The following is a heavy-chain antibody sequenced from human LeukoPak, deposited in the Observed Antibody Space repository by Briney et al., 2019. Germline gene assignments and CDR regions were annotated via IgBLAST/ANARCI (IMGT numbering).Heavy chain of an antibody. Sequence: PSETLSLTCAVSGGSISSGGYSWSWIRQPLGKGLEWIGYIYYSGSTYYNPSLKSRVTISVDTSKNQFSLKLSPVTAADTAVYYCARATDGPFDYWGQGTLVTVSS. J-gene: IGHJ4*02. CDR3: ARATDGPFDY. CDR2: IYYSGST. CDR1: GGSISSGGYS. V-gene: IGHV4-30-4*07.